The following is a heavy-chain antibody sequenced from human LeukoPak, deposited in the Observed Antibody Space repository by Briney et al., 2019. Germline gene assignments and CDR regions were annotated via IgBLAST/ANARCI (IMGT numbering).Heavy chain of an antibody. J-gene: IGHJ6*03. CDR2: IKYDGSST. V-gene: IGHV3-74*01. CDR1: GFTFSNYW. Sequence: GGSLRLSCAASGFTFSNYWMHWVRQAPGEGLVWVSRIKYDGSSTIYADSVQGRFTISRDDARNTLYLQMNSLRAEDTAVYYCARRSVDYYYYMDVWGKGTTVTISS. CDR3: ARRSVDYYYYMDV. D-gene: IGHD1-26*01.